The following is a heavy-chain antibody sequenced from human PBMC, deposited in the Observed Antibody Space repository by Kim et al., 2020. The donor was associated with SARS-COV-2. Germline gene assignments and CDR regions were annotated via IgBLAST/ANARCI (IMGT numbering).Heavy chain of an antibody. CDR2: ISYDGSNK. Sequence: GGSLRLSCAASGFTFSSYGMHWVRQAPGKGLEWVAVISYDGSNKYYADSVKGRFTISRDNSKNTLYLQMNSLRAEDTAVYYCAKERERGYSYGPYYYYGMDVWGQGTTVTVSS. V-gene: IGHV3-30*18. CDR1: GFTFSSYG. J-gene: IGHJ6*02. CDR3: AKERERGYSYGPYYYYGMDV. D-gene: IGHD5-18*01.